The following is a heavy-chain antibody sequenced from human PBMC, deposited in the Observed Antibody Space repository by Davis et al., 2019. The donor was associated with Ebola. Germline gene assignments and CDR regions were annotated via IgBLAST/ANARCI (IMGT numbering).Heavy chain of an antibody. D-gene: IGHD5-18*01. V-gene: IGHV4-34*01. CDR1: GGSFSDYF. J-gene: IGHJ6*02. CDR2: VSHGGVS. CDR3: ARGRSYGSMVYGLDA. Sequence: SETLSLTCAVYGGSFSDYFWSWIRQSPGKGLEWIGKVSHGGVSDYNPSLKSRVTISVDTSKNQFSLKVTSVTAADTAVYYCARGRSYGSMVYGLDAWGQGTTVTVSS.